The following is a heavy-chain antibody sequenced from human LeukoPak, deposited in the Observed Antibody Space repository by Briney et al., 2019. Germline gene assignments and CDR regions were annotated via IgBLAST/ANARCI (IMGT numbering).Heavy chain of an antibody. CDR2: IYPGDSDT. Sequence: GESLKISCKGSGYSFTSYWIGWVRQMPGKGLEWMGIIYPGDSDTRYSPSFQGQVTISADKSISTAYLQWSSLQASDTAMYYCARHRYCSSTSCYRYYGLYYMDVWGKGTTVTVSS. V-gene: IGHV5-51*01. CDR3: ARHRYCSSTSCYRYYGLYYMDV. D-gene: IGHD2-2*02. CDR1: GYSFTSYW. J-gene: IGHJ6*03.